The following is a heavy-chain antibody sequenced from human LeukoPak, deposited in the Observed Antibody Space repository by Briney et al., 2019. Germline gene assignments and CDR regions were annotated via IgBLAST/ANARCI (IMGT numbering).Heavy chain of an antibody. CDR2: ISSSSSYI. V-gene: IGHV3-21*01. J-gene: IGHJ5*02. CDR3: AREESPTSFDP. Sequence: TGGSLRLSCAASGFTFSSYEMNWVRQAPGKGLEWVSSISSSSSYIYYADSVKGRFTISRDNAKNSLYLQMNSLRAEDTAVYYCAREESPTSFDPWGQGTLVTVSP. CDR1: GFTFSSYE.